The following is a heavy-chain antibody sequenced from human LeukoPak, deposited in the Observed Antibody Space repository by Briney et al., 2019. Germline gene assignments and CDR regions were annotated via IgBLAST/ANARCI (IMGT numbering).Heavy chain of an antibody. V-gene: IGHV4-59*01. CDR3: ARGDPYHFDS. J-gene: IGHJ4*02. CDR2: IYYTGSS. CDR1: GGSISSYY. Sequence: PSETLSLTCTVSGGSISSYYWTWIRQPPGKGLEWIGYIYYTGSSNYNPSLESRVTISVDTSKNQFSLKLNSATAADTAVYYCARGDPYHFDSWGQGTLVTVSS.